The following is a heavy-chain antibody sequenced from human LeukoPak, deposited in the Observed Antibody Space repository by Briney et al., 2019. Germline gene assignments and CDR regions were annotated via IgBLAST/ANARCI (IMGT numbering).Heavy chain of an antibody. CDR2: IWYDVSST. V-gene: IGHV3-33*08. CDR1: GFTFSSYA. CDR3: ARTPVAGYHDAFDI. J-gene: IGHJ3*02. Sequence: GGSLTLSCAASGFTFSSYALYWVRQAPGQGLDLVSVIWYDVSSTYYADSVKGSFPISRDNSKNTLYLQINSQGAEDTAVYYCARTPVAGYHDAFDIWGQGTMVTVSS. D-gene: IGHD6-19*01.